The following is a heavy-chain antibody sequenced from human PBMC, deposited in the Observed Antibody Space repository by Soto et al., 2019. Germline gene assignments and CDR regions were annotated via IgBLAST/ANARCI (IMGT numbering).Heavy chain of an antibody. Sequence: SVKVSCKASGGTFSSYAISWVRQAPGQGLEWMGGIIPIFGTANYAQKFQGRVTITADESTSTAYMELSSLRSEDTAVYYCARLQQQLDGDVYWGQGTLDTVSS. CDR3: ARLQQQLDGDVY. J-gene: IGHJ4*02. CDR2: IIPIFGTA. CDR1: GGTFSSYA. D-gene: IGHD6-13*01. V-gene: IGHV1-69*13.